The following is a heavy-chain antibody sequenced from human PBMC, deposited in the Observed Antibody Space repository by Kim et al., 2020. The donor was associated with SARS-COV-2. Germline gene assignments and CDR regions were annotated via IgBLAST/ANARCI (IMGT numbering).Heavy chain of an antibody. CDR1: GYTFTSYP. V-gene: IGHV1-18*01. CDR2: ISVYNGNT. Sequence: ASVKVSCQTSGYTFTSYPINWVRQAPGHGLEGMGRISVYNGNTQYARKSQDRVSVTPDTYTSMAYMELRSLRSDDTAVYYCAREGSYYSMD. J-gene: IGHJ6*01. CDR3: AREGSYYSMD. D-gene: IGHD1-26*01.